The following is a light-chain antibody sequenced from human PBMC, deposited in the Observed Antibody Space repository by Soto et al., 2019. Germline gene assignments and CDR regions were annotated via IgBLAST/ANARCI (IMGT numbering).Light chain of an antibody. CDR1: HSISGW. CDR3: QQYNSPGT. Sequence: DIQMTQSPSTLSAAVVDAFTMTFLAGHSISGWLALYQQKPGKAPTPLLYKASSLESGVPSRFSGSGSGTEFTLTISSLQPDDFATYYCQQYNSPGTFGQGTKVDMK. J-gene: IGKJ1*01. V-gene: IGKV1-5*03. CDR2: KAS.